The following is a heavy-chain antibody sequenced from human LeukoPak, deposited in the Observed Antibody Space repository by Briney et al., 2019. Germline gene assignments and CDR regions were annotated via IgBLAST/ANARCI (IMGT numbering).Heavy chain of an antibody. D-gene: IGHD2-2*01. CDR3: ARAGQDIVVVPAARVYYYYMDV. CDR1: GGSISSYY. CDR2: IYTSGST. V-gene: IGHV4-4*09. J-gene: IGHJ6*03. Sequence: SETLSLTCTVSGGSISSYYWSWIRQPPGKGLEWIGYIYTSGSTNYNPSLKSRVTISVDTSKNQFSLELSSVTAADTAVYYCARAGQDIVVVPAARVYYYYMDVWGKGTTVTVSS.